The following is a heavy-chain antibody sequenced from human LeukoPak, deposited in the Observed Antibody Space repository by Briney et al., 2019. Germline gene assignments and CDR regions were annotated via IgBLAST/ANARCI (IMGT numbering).Heavy chain of an antibody. V-gene: IGHV3-48*03. Sequence: PGGSLRLSCAASGFTFSSYEMNWVRQAPGKGLEWVSYISSSGSTIYYADSLKGRFTISRDNAKNALYLQMNSLRAEDTAVYYCARALIGWFGELTKDGSGAFDIWGQGTMVTASS. J-gene: IGHJ3*02. CDR2: ISSSGSTI. CDR3: ARALIGWFGELTKDGSGAFDI. CDR1: GFTFSSYE. D-gene: IGHD3-10*01.